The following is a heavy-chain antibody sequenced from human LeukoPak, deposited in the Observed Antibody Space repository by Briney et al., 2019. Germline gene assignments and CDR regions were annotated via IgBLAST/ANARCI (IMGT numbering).Heavy chain of an antibody. D-gene: IGHD3-22*01. J-gene: IGHJ3*02. CDR2: ISAYNGNT. Sequence: ASVKVSCKASGYTFTSYGISWVRRAPGQGLEWMGWISAYNGNTNYAQKLQGRVTMTTDTSTSTAYMELRSLRSDDTAVYYCASHYYDSSGYYHDAFDIWGQGTMVTVSS. CDR3: ASHYYDSSGYYHDAFDI. CDR1: GYTFTSYG. V-gene: IGHV1-18*01.